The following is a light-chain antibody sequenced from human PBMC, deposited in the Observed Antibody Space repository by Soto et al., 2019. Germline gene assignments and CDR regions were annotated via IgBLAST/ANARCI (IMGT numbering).Light chain of an antibody. J-gene: IGKJ1*01. CDR3: HQRQSWPRT. Sequence: EIVLTQSPGTLSLSPGERATLSCRASQSVGSNYLAWYQQRPGQPPNLLIFGASHRAPDIPDRFSGSGSGTDFTLTINSLAPEDFAIYYCHQRQSWPRTFGQGTKVDVK. CDR1: QSVGSNY. CDR2: GAS. V-gene: IGKV3-20*01.